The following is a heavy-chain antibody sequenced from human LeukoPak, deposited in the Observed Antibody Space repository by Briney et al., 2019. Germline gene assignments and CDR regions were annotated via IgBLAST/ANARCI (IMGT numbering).Heavy chain of an antibody. CDR1: GYTFTDYY. V-gene: IGHV1-2*02. D-gene: IGHD2-2*01. CDR3: ARANFLYCSSSTCPFDY. CDR2: INPNDGDT. Sequence: ASVKVSCKASGYTFTDYYMHWVRQAPGLGFEWMGWINPNDGDTNYAQKFQGRVTMTRDTSISTAHMEVSRLRSDDTAVYYCARANFLYCSSSTCPFDYWGQGTLVTVSS. J-gene: IGHJ4*02.